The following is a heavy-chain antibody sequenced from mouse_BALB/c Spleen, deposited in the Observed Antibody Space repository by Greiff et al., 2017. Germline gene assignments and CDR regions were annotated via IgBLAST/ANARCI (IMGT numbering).Heavy chain of an antibody. V-gene: IGHV1S56*01. CDR1: GYTFTSYY. CDR3: AVYYDYGY. J-gene: IGHJ3*01. Sequence: VQGVESGPELVKPGASVRISCKASGYTFTSYYIHWVKQRPGQGLEWIGWIYPGNVNTKYNEKFKGKATLTADKSSSTAYMRLSSLTSEDSAVYFCAVYYDYGYWGQGTLVTVSA. CDR2: IYPGNVNT. D-gene: IGHD2-4*01.